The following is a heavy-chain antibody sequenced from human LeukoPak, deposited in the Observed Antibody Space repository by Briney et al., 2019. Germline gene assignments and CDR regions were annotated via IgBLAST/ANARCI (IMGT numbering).Heavy chain of an antibody. CDR3: ARDALYCSSSSCYRYWYFDL. CDR2: IYHSGST. J-gene: IGHJ2*01. CDR1: GGSISSGGYY. D-gene: IGHD2-2*01. V-gene: IGHV4-30-2*01. Sequence: PSQTLSLTCTVSGGSISSGGYYWSWIRQPPGKGLEWIGYIYHSGSTYYNPSLKSRVTMSVDTSKNQFSLKLSSVTAADTAVYYCARDALYCSSSSCYRYWYFDLWGRGTLVTVSS.